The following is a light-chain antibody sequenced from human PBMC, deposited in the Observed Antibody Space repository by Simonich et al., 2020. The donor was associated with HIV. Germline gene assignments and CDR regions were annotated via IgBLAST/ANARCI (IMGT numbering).Light chain of an antibody. CDR1: QCISNY. J-gene: IGKJ5*01. CDR2: AAS. V-gene: IGKV1-27*01. CDR3: QKYNSAPFT. Sequence: DIQMTHSPSSLSASVGDRDPITCRASQCISNYLAWYQQKPGKVPKLLIYAASTLQSGVPARFSGSGSGTDVTLTISSLQPEDVSTYYCQKYNSAPFTFGQGTRLEIK.